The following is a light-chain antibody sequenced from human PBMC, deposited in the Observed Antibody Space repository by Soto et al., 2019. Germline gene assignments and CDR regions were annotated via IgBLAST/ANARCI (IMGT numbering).Light chain of an antibody. J-gene: IGKJ1*01. CDR1: QSISNN. Sequence: EIVMTQSPANLSVSPGERATLSCRASQSISNNLAWYQQKPGQAPRLLIYGVFTRATGIPVRFSGSGSGTEFTLTISSLQSEDFAVYYCQQYNNWPRTFGQGTKVEIK. CDR3: QQYNNWPRT. CDR2: GVF. V-gene: IGKV3-15*01.